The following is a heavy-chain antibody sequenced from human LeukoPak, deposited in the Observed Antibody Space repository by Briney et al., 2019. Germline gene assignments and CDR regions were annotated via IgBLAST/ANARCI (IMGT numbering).Heavy chain of an antibody. Sequence: SETLSLTXTVSGGSISSGDYYWSWIRQPPGKGLEWIGYIYYSGSTYYNPSLKSRVTTSVDTSKNQFSLKLSSVTAADTAVYYCARDTVAGNGFDYWGQGTLVTVSS. CDR3: ARDTVAGNGFDY. CDR2: IYYSGST. D-gene: IGHD6-19*01. J-gene: IGHJ4*02. V-gene: IGHV4-30-4*08. CDR1: GGSISSGDYY.